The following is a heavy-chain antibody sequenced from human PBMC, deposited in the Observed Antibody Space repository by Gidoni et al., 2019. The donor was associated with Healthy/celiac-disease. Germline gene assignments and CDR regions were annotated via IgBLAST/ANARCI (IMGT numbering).Heavy chain of an antibody. D-gene: IGHD3-3*01. J-gene: IGHJ4*02. CDR1: GFAFSSYA. CDR2: ISGSGGST. V-gene: IGHV3-23*01. CDR3: AKEFYDFWSAHSY. Sequence: EVQLLESGGGLVQPGGSLTLSCAASGFAFSSYAMSWVRQAPGKGLEWVSAISGSGGSTYYADSVKGRFTISRDNSKNTLYLQMNSLRAEDTAVYYCAKEFYDFWSAHSYWGQGTLVTVSS.